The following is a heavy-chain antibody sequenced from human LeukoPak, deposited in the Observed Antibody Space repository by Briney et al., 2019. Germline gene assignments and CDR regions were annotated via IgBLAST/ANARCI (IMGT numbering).Heavy chain of an antibody. CDR3: ARETTRYYDFWSGSTTQGNWFDP. J-gene: IGHJ5*02. CDR2: ISSSSSTI. D-gene: IGHD3-3*01. Sequence: GGSLRLSCAASGITFSNYALSWVRQAPGKGLEWVSYISSSSSTIYYADSVKGRFTISRDNAKNSLYLQMNSLRAEDTAVYYCARETTRYYDFWSGSTTQGNWFDPWGQGTLVTVSS. CDR1: GITFSNYA. V-gene: IGHV3-48*01.